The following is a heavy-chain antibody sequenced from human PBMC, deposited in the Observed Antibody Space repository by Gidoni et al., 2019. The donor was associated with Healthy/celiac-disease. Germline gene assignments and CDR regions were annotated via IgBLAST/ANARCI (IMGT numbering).Heavy chain of an antibody. V-gene: IGHV3-15*02. Sequence: EVQLVESGGALVKLGGSFRLSCAAPGSTFRNAWMSWVRQVPGKGLEWVGRIKSKTDGGTTDYAAPVKGRFTISRDDSKNTLYLQMNSLKTEETAVYYCTTGGGSGRTLRGWGQGTLVTVSS. J-gene: IGHJ4*02. D-gene: IGHD3-10*01. CDR1: GSTFRNAW. CDR3: TTGGGSGRTLRG. CDR2: IKSKTDGGTT.